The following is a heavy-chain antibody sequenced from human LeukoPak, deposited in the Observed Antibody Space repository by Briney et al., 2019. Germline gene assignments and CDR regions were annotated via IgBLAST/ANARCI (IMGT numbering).Heavy chain of an antibody. CDR3: AKEGPGLRFLEWLLIDY. CDR1: GFTVSSNY. Sequence: GGSLRLSCAASGFTVSSNYMSWVRQAPGKGLEWVAFIRYDGSNKYYADSVKGRFTISRDNSKNTLYLQMNSLRAEDTAVYYCAKEGPGLRFLEWLLIDYWGQGTLVTVSS. J-gene: IGHJ4*02. V-gene: IGHV3-30*02. D-gene: IGHD3-3*01. CDR2: IRYDGSNK.